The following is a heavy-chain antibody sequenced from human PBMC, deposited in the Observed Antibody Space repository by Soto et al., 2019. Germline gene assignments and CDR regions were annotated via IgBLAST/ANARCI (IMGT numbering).Heavy chain of an antibody. Sequence: QVQLVQSGAEVAKPGASVMVSCKSSGYTFSDYGISWVRQAPGQGLEWMGWISAYNGDTNYAHKFQGRVTMTTDTSTSTAYLELRSLRSDDTAVYYCARTGRFLEWLSTFDYWGQGNLVTVSS. J-gene: IGHJ4*02. V-gene: IGHV1-18*01. CDR2: ISAYNGDT. D-gene: IGHD3-3*01. CDR3: ARTGRFLEWLSTFDY. CDR1: GYTFSDYG.